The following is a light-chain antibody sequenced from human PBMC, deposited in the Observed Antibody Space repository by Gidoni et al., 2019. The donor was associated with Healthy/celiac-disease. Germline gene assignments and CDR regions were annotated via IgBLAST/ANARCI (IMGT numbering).Light chain of an antibody. CDR1: SSNIGAGYD. CDR3: QSYDSSLAVV. CDR2: GNS. Sequence: QSVLTQPPSVSWAPGQRVTISCTGSSSNIGAGYDVHWYQQLPGTAPKLLIYGNSNRPSGVPDRFSGSKSGTSASLDITGLQAEDEAEYYCQSYDSSLAVVFGGGTKLTVL. V-gene: IGLV1-40*01. J-gene: IGLJ2*01.